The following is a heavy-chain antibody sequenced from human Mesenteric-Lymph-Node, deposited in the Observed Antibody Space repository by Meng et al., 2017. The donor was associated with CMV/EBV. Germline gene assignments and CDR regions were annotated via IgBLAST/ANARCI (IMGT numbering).Heavy chain of an antibody. Sequence: SISTYYWRWIRQSPGKGLEWIGDVYHNGDTDYNPSLKSRVTISVDTSKNQFSLRVTSVTAADTAVYYCARDRARLRYTSLGGRFDPWGQGTLVTVSS. CDR1: SISTYY. V-gene: IGHV4-59*01. J-gene: IGHJ5*02. CDR2: VYHNGDT. D-gene: IGHD3-16*01. CDR3: ARDRARLRYTSLGGRFDP.